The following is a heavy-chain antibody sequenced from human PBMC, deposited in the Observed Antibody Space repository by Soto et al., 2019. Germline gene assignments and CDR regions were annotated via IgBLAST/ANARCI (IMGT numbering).Heavy chain of an antibody. V-gene: IGHV1-69*01. J-gene: IGHJ4*02. CDR3: ARDAGDMVRGVMGFFDY. CDR2: IIPISATT. CDR1: GGTFSSDA. D-gene: IGHD3-10*01. Sequence: QVHLVQSGAEVKKPGSSVKVSCKASGGTFSSDAIIWVRQAPGRGLEWMGGIIPISATTNYAQKFQGRVTITADESTSTVYMELSSLTSEDTAVYYCARDAGDMVRGVMGFFDYWGQGTLVTVSS.